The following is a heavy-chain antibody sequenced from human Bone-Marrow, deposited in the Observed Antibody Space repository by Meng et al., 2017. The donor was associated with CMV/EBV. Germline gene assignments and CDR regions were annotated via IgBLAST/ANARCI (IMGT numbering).Heavy chain of an antibody. V-gene: IGHV3-30*04. J-gene: IGHJ6*02. CDR2: ISYDGSNK. CDR3: AREGKGLDV. CDR1: GFTFSSYA. Sequence: GGSLRLSCAASGFTFSSYAMHWVRQAPGKGLEWVAVISYDGSNKYYADSVKGRFTISRDNSKNTLYLQMNSLRAEDTAVYYCAREGKGLDVCGQGTTVTVSS.